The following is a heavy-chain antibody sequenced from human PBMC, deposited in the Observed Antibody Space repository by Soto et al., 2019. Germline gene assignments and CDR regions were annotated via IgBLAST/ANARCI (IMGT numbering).Heavy chain of an antibody. CDR2: IIPILGVA. V-gene: IGHV1-69*02. D-gene: IGHD6-19*01. CDR3: ATRGKNSSGWYF. CDR1: GGTFSSYT. J-gene: IGHJ4*02. Sequence: QVQLVQSGAEVKKPGSSVKVSCKASGGTFSSYTISWVRQAPGQGLEWMGRIIPILGVANYAQKFQGRVTITADKSTSTAYMERSSLRAEDTAVYYCATRGKNSSGWYFWGQGTLVTVSS.